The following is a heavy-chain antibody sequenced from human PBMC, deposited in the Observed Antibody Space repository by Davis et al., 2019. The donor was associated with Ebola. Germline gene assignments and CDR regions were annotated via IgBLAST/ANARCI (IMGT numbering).Heavy chain of an antibody. V-gene: IGHV3-48*04. J-gene: IGHJ6*02. CDR3: ARDRPLDFFFGDYYGMDV. D-gene: IGHD3-16*01. Sequence: GESLKISCAASGFTFSSFGMNWVRQAPGKGLEWISYISHSTNTIYYADSVRGRFTISRDNAKNSLYLQMNSLRAEDTAVYYCARDRPLDFFFGDYYGMDVWGQGTTVTVSS. CDR2: ISHSTNTI. CDR1: GFTFSSFG.